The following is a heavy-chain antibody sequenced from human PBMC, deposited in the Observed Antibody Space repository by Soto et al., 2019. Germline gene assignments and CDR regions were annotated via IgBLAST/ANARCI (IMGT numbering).Heavy chain of an antibody. CDR1: GFTFSSYG. J-gene: IGHJ5*02. CDR3: AREGALKPFSS. CDR2: ISGTSVYI. Sequence: PGGSLRLSCAASGFTFSSYGMHWVRQAPGKGLEWVSHISGTSVYIHYADSVRGRFTISRDNAKNSVYLQMDSLRAEDTAVYYCAREGALKPFSSWGQGALVTVSS. V-gene: IGHV3-21*01.